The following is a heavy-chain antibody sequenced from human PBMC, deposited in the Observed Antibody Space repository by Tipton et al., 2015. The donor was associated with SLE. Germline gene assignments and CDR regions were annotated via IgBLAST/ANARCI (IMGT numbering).Heavy chain of an antibody. CDR2: IYPSGDT. D-gene: IGHD2-8*02. J-gene: IGHJ4*02. CDR3: ARDVGGYNTGWFPYYFDY. Sequence: GLVKPSETLSLTCIVSGDSISSTSYYWGWIRQPPGKGLEWVGSIYPSGDTYYNPSLKSRVTISVDTSKNQFSLRLSSVTAADTAVYYCARDVGGYNTGWFPYYFDYGGQGTLVTVSS. CDR1: GDSISSTSYY. V-gene: IGHV4-39*07.